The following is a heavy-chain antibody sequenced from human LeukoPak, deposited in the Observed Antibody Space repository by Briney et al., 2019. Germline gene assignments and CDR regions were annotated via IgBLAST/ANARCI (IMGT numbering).Heavy chain of an antibody. Sequence: GGSLRLSCAASGFTFSSYAMHWVRQAPGKGLEWVAVISYDGSNKYYADSVKGRFTISRDNSKNTLYLQMNNLRVEDTAVYYCAGRPTGYSSGYIHWGQGTLVTVSS. D-gene: IGHD5-18*01. CDR2: ISYDGSNK. CDR3: AGRPTGYSSGYIH. V-gene: IGHV3-30-3*01. CDR1: GFTFSSYA. J-gene: IGHJ4*02.